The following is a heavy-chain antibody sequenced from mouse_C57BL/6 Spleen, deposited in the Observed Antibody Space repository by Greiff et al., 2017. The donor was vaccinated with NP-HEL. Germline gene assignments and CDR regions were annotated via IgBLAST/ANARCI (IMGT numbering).Heavy chain of an antibody. D-gene: IGHD1-1*01. V-gene: IGHV1-26*01. CDR3: ARSRVYYGSSYGYFDV. J-gene: IGHJ1*03. CDR2: INPNNGGT. Sequence: EVQLQQSGPELVKPGASVKISCKASGYTFTDYYMNWVKQSHGKSLEWIGDINPNNGGTSYNQKFKGKATLTVDKSSSTAYMELRSLTSEDSAVYYCARSRVYYGSSYGYFDVWGTGTTVTVSS. CDR1: GYTFTDYY.